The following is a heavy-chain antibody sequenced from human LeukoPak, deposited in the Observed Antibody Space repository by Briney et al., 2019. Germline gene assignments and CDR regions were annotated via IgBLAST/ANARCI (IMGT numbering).Heavy chain of an antibody. V-gene: IGHV1-18*01. J-gene: IGHJ4*02. CDR2: ISAYNGNT. D-gene: IGHD3-22*01. Sequence: GASVKASCKASGYTFTSYGISWVRQAPGQGLEWMGWISAYNGNTNYAQKLQGRVTMTTDTSTSTAYMELRSLRSDDTAVYYCAREGRYYYDSSGFDLFDYWGQGTLVTVSS. CDR1: GYTFTSYG. CDR3: AREGRYYYDSSGFDLFDY.